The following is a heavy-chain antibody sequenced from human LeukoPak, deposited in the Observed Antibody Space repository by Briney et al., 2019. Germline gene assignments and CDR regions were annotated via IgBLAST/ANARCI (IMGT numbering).Heavy chain of an antibody. CDR2: INHSGST. J-gene: IGHJ4*02. CDR3: AREGDTAMVQFDY. D-gene: IGHD5-18*01. V-gene: IGHV4-34*01. CDR1: GGSFSGYY. Sequence: SETLSLTCAVNGGSFSGYYWSWIRQAPGKGLEWIGEINHSGSTNYNPSLKSRVTISVDTSKNQFSLKLSSVTAADTAVYYCAREGDTAMVQFDYWGQGTLVTVSS.